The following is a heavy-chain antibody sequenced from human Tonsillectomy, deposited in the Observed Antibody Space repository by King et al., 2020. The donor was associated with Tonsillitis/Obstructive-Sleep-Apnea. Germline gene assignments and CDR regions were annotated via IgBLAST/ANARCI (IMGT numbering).Heavy chain of an antibody. CDR3: ATLPPVGSGWYSFYFDY. Sequence: VQLVESGGGLVQPGGSLRLSCAASGFSLSSYEMKWVRQAPGKGLEWVSYISTSGSTTYYADSVKGRFTISRDNAKNSLSLQMNSLRVEDTADYYCATLPPVGSGWYSFYFDYWGQGTLVTVSS. J-gene: IGHJ4*02. V-gene: IGHV3-48*03. CDR2: ISTSGSTT. CDR1: GFSLSSYE. D-gene: IGHD6-19*01.